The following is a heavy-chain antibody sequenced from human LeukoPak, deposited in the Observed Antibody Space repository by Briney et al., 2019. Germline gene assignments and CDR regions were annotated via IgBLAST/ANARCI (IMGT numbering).Heavy chain of an antibody. D-gene: IGHD3-22*01. J-gene: IGHJ3*02. CDR3: ARLRTDYYDSSGYKGAFDI. Sequence: KFGESLKISCKGSGYSFTSYWIGWVRQMPGKGLEWMGIIYPGDSDTRYSPSFQGQVTISADKSISTAYLQWSSLKASDTAMYYCARLRTDYYDSSGYKGAFDIWGQGTMVTVSS. CDR1: GYSFTSYW. CDR2: IYPGDSDT. V-gene: IGHV5-51*01.